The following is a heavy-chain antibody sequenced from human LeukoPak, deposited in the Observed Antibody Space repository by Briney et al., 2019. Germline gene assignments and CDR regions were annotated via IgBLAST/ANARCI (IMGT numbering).Heavy chain of an antibody. V-gene: IGHV3-7*04. J-gene: IGHJ4*02. Sequence: GGSLRLSCAASGFTFAPYWMTWVRQAPGKGLEYVATMNRDGSEKYYVDSVKGRFTISRDNSKNSPYLQMDSLRAEDTAVYYCARGIEEWLYLYYWGQGALVTVAS. D-gene: IGHD3-3*01. CDR1: GFTFAPYW. CDR3: ARGIEEWLYLYY. CDR2: MNRDGSEK.